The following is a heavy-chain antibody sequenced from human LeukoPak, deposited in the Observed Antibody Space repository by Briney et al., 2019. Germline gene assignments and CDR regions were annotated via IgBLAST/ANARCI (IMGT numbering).Heavy chain of an antibody. CDR2: IKQDGSEK. J-gene: IGHJ4*02. CDR3: ATDQYYYGSGYFDY. CDR1: GFTFSSYW. V-gene: IGHV3-7*01. Sequence: PGGSLRLSCAASGFTFSSYWMSWVRQAPGKGLEWVANIKQDGSEKYYVDSVKGRFTISRDNAKNSLYLQMNSLRAEDTAVYYCATDQYYYGSGYFDYWGQGTLVTVSS. D-gene: IGHD3-10*01.